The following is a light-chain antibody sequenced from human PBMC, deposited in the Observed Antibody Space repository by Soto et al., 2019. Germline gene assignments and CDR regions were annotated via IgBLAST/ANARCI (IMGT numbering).Light chain of an antibody. CDR2: GTS. CDR1: QSVSSN. V-gene: IGKV3D-15*01. CDR3: QQYNNWLSIT. Sequence: EIVMTQSPATLSVSPGERSTLSCSASQSVSSNLAWYQQRPGQTPRLLIYGTSNRATGIPARFSGSGSGTEFTLTISSLQSEDFGVYYCQQYNNWLSITFGQGTRLEIK. J-gene: IGKJ5*01.